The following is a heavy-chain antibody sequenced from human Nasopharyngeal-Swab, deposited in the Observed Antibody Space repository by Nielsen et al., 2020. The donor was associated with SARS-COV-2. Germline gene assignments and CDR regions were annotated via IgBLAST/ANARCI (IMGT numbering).Heavy chain of an antibody. Sequence: WIRQPPGKGLEWVSYISSSGSTIYYADSVKGRFTISRDNAKNTLYLQMNSLRAEDTAVYYCARGDVKDIVLVVYAEGYGMDVWGQGTTVTVS. J-gene: IGHJ6*02. CDR3: ARGDVKDIVLVVYAEGYGMDV. D-gene: IGHD2-8*02. CDR2: ISSSGSTI. V-gene: IGHV3-11*04.